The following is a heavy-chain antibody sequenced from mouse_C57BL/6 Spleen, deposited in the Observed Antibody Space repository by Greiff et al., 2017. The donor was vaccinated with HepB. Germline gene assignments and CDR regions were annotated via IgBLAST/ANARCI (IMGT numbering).Heavy chain of an antibody. CDR2: IWGVGST. CDR1: GFSLTSYG. Sequence: LQESGPGLVAPSQSLSITCTVSGFSLTSYGVDWVRQSPGKGLEWLGVIWGVGSTNYNSALKSRLSISKDNSKSQVFLKMNSLQTDDTAMYYCARSLYGSSFYYAMDYWGQGTSVTVSS. CDR3: ARSLYGSSFYYAMDY. D-gene: IGHD1-1*01. J-gene: IGHJ4*01. V-gene: IGHV2-6*01.